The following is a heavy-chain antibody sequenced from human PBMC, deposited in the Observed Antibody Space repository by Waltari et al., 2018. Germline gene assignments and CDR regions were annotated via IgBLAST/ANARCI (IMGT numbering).Heavy chain of an antibody. CDR1: GGALSGYS. CDR2: INHSGST. D-gene: IGHD3-16*01. Sequence: QVQLQQWGAGLLKPSETLSLTCAVYGGALSGYSWSWIRQPPGKGLEWIGEINHSGSTNYNPSLKSRVTRSVDTSKNQFSLKLSSVTAADTAVYYCARGLEGLRLGEVDYWGQGTLVTVSS. J-gene: IGHJ4*02. CDR3: ARGLEGLRLGEVDY. V-gene: IGHV4-34*01.